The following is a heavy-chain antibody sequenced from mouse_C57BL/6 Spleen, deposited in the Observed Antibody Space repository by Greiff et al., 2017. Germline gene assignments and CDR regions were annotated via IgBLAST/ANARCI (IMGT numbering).Heavy chain of an antibody. CDR3: ARSGLTGYFDY. Sequence: VQLQQSGAELVKPGASVKISCKASGYAFSSYWMNWVKQRPGKGLEWIGQIYPGDGETNYNGKFKGKATLTADKSSSTAYMQLSSLTSEDSAVYFCARSGLTGYFDYWGQGTTLTVSS. CDR2: IYPGDGET. V-gene: IGHV1-80*01. CDR1: GYAFSSYW. D-gene: IGHD4-1*01. J-gene: IGHJ2*01.